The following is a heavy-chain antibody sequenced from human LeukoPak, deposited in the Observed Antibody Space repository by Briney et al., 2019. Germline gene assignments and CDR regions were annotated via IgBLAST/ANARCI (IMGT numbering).Heavy chain of an antibody. J-gene: IGHJ6*03. CDR2: ISSRGATT. CDR1: GFTFSNYA. Sequence: PGGSLRLSCAASGFTFSNYAMNWVRQAPGKGLEWVSPISSRGATTSYAASVKGRFTISRDNSKNTLYLQMNSLRAEDTAVYYCAKNRSSEYHYKYMVVWGKGTTVTASS. D-gene: IGHD2-2*01. CDR3: AKNRSSEYHYKYMVV. V-gene: IGHV3-23*01.